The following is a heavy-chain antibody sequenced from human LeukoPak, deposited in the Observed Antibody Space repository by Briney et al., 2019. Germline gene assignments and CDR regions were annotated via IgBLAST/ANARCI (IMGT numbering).Heavy chain of an antibody. J-gene: IGHJ4*02. Sequence: GESLKISCKGSGYNFTIYWIGWVRQKPGKGLEWMGIIYPGDSDTTYSPSFQGQVTISADKSIGTAYLQWNSLKASDTAMYYCARRDPSGLAVPGPDYWGQGTLVTVSS. CDR1: GYNFTIYW. D-gene: IGHD6-19*01. V-gene: IGHV5-51*01. CDR3: ARRDPSGLAVPGPDY. CDR2: IYPGDSDT.